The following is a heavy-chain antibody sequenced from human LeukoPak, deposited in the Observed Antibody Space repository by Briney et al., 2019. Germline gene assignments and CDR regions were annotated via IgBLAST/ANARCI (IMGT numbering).Heavy chain of an antibody. CDR3: ARDLAGGYYPNFDY. J-gene: IGHJ4*02. CDR1: GFTFSGYS. Sequence: GGSLRLSCAASGFTFSGYSMNWVRQAPGKGLEWVSSISSSSSYIYYADSVKGRFTISRDNAKNSLYLQMNSLRAEDTAVYYCARDLAGGYYPNFDYWGQGTLVTVSS. V-gene: IGHV3-21*01. D-gene: IGHD3-22*01. CDR2: ISSSSSYI.